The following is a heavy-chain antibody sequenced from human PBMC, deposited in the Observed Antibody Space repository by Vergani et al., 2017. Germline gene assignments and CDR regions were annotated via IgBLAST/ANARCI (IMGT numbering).Heavy chain of an antibody. Sequence: QVQLQESGPGLVKPSETLSLTCTVSGGSISSYYWSWIRQPPGKGLEWIGYIYYSGSTNYNPSLKSRGTISVDTSKNQFSLKLSSVTAADTAVYYCARVGGIVVVPAAYYMDVWGKGTTVTVSS. CDR3: ARVGGIVVVPAAYYMDV. D-gene: IGHD2-2*01. CDR2: IYYSGST. J-gene: IGHJ6*03. CDR1: GGSISSYY. V-gene: IGHV4-59*01.